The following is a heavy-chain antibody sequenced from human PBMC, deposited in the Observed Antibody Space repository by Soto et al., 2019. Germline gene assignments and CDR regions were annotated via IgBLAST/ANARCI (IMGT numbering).Heavy chain of an antibody. Sequence: GESLKISCKGSGYSFTSYWIGWVRQMPGKGLEWMGIIYPGDSDTRYSPSFQGQVAFSADKSISTACLQWSGLKASDTAIYYCARRLSTGWFFDFWGQGTLVTVSS. V-gene: IGHV5-51*01. D-gene: IGHD6-19*01. CDR3: ARRLSTGWFFDF. CDR1: GYSFTSYW. J-gene: IGHJ4*02. CDR2: IYPGDSDT.